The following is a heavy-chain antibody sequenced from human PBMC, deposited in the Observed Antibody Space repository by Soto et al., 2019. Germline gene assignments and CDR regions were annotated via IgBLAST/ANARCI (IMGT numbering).Heavy chain of an antibody. CDR1: GFTFSSYW. D-gene: IGHD2-2*01. V-gene: IGHV3-7*05. CDR2: IKQDGSEI. CDR3: AKSLAAIPGDS. J-gene: IGHJ4*02. Sequence: EVQLVESGGGLVQSGGSLRLSCAASGFTFSSYWMSWVRQGPGKGPEWVANIKQDGSEIYYVDSVKGRFTISRDNAKSSLYLQMTRLRAEDTAVYHCAKSLAAIPGDSWGQGTLVTVSS.